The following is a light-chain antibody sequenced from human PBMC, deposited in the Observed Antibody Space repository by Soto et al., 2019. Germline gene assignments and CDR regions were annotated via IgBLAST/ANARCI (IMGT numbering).Light chain of an antibody. CDR2: YAS. CDR3: QHHNRWAPGVT. J-gene: IGKJ4*01. V-gene: IGKV3-11*01. Sequence: EVVLTQSPATLSLSPGERATLSCRASQSVSTYLAWYQHKPGEAPRLLIYYASIRTTITPARFSGGGTGTECTPTTNSLPHEDFALYYCQHHNRWAPGVTFGRSTKIEMK. CDR1: QSVSTY.